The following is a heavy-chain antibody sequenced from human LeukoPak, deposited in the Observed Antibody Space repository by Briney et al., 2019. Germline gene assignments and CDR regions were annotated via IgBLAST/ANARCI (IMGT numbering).Heavy chain of an antibody. CDR1: GYTFTTYG. D-gene: IGHD1-26*01. Sequence: ASVKVSCKASGYTFTTYGISWVRQAPGQGLEWMAWISAYNGNTNYAQNLQGRFTMTTDTSTTTAYMELRSLRSEDTAVYYCATLESYSGSYGRGYFDYWGQGTLVTVSS. J-gene: IGHJ4*02. CDR2: ISAYNGNT. CDR3: ATLESYSGSYGRGYFDY. V-gene: IGHV1-18*01.